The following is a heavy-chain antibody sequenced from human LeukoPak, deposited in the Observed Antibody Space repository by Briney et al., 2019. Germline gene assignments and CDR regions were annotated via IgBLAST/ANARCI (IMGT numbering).Heavy chain of an antibody. J-gene: IGHJ4*02. CDR3: ARVWTMVQGAGRTPFGY. Sequence: ASVKVSCKASGGTFSSYAISWVRQAPGQGLEWMGWMNPNSGNTGYAQKFQGRVTMTRNTSISTAYMELSSLRSEDTAVYYCARVWTMVQGAGRTPFGYWGQGTLVTASS. CDR1: GGTFSSYA. V-gene: IGHV1-8*02. CDR2: MNPNSGNT. D-gene: IGHD3-10*01.